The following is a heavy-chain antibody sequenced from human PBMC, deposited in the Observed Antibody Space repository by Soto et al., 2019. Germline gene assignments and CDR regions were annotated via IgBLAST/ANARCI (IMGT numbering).Heavy chain of an antibody. CDR1: GYPLTCYF. V-gene: IGHV1-2*04. CDR2: INPNSGAT. D-gene: IGHD3-9*01. CDR3: ATSMIFSMPSSFDF. J-gene: IGHJ3*01. Sequence: ASVKVSSKASGYPLTCYFIHWVRRTPGQGLEWMGWINPNSGATNYAQKFQDWVTMTGDTSISTAYMELSRLKSDDTAVYYCATSMIFSMPSSFDFWGQGTMVTVSS.